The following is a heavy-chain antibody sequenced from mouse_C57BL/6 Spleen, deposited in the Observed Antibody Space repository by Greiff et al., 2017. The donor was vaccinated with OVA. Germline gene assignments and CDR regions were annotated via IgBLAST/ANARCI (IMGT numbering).Heavy chain of an antibody. CDR2: ISYDGSN. Sequence: EVQVVESGPGLVKPSQSLSLTCSVTGYSITSGYYWNWIRQFPGNKLEWMGYISYDGSNNYNPSLKNRISITRDTSKNQFFLKLNSVTTEDTATYYCARGPRAWFAYWGQGTLVTVSA. CDR1: GYSITSGYY. D-gene: IGHD2-10*02. V-gene: IGHV3-6*01. J-gene: IGHJ3*01. CDR3: ARGPRAWFAY.